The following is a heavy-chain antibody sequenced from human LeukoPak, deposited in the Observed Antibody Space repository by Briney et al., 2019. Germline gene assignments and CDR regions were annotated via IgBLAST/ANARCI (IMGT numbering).Heavy chain of an antibody. D-gene: IGHD4-17*01. Sequence: ASVKLSCKATGYTFTNFGISWVRQAPGQGLEWMGWISPYNGDTNYAQKVQGRVTMTTDTSTSTVYMELRSLRSDDTAVYYCARLGGWAYRDYLQEAFDYWGQGTLVTVSS. CDR3: ARLGGWAYRDYLQEAFDY. CDR2: ISPYNGDT. V-gene: IGHV1-18*01. CDR1: GYTFTNFG. J-gene: IGHJ4*02.